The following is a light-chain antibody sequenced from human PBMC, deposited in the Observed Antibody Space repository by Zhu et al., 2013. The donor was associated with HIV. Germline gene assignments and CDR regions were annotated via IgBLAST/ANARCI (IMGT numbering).Light chain of an antibody. J-gene: IGKJ1*01. Sequence: DIVMTQSPDSLAVSLGERATINCKSSQSVLYSSKNKNYLAWYQQKPGQPPNLLIYWASTRESGVPDRFSGSGSGTDFTLTISSLQAEDVAVYYCQQYYSIPWTFGQGTKVEIK. CDR3: QQYYSIPWT. V-gene: IGKV4-1*01. CDR2: WAS. CDR1: QSVLYSSKNKNY.